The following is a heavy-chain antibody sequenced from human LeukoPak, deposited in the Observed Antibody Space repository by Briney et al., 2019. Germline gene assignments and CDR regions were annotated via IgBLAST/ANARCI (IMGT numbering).Heavy chain of an antibody. D-gene: IGHD6-13*01. J-gene: IGHJ3*02. CDR1: GFTYSSHS. Sequence: GGSLRLSCAASGFTYSSHSMNWVRQAPGKGLEWVSSISSSSSYIYYADSVKGRFTISRDNAKNSLYLQMNSLRAEDTAVYYCARGTAAGANDAFDIGGQGTMVTVSS. V-gene: IGHV3-21*01. CDR2: ISSSSSYI. CDR3: ARGTAAGANDAFDI.